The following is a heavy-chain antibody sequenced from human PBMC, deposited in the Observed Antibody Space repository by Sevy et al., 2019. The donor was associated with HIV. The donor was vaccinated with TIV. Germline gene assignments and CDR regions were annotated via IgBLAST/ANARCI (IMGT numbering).Heavy chain of an antibody. V-gene: IGHV3-74*01. CDR2: INSDGSST. D-gene: IGHD3-10*01. Sequence: GGSLRLSCAASGFTFSSYWMHWVRQAPGKGLVWVSRINSDGSSTSYADSVKGRFTTSRDNAKNTLYLQMNSLRAEDTAVYYCARESSIQGVITYYYYGMDVWGQGTTVTVSS. CDR1: GFTFSSYW. J-gene: IGHJ6*02. CDR3: ARESSIQGVITYYYYGMDV.